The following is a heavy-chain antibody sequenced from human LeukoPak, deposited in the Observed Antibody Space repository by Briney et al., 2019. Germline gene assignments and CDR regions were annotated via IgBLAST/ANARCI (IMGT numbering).Heavy chain of an antibody. V-gene: IGHV4-59*12. Sequence: SETLSLTCTVSGPSISRYYWSWIRQPPGKGLEFIGYVYYSEGTNYNPSLKSRVTMSVDTSKKQFSLKLSSVAARGTAVYYCAKAMVGATMNWFDPWGQGTLVTVSS. CDR1: GPSISRYY. J-gene: IGHJ5*02. CDR2: VYYSEGT. D-gene: IGHD1-26*01. CDR3: AKAMVGATMNWFDP.